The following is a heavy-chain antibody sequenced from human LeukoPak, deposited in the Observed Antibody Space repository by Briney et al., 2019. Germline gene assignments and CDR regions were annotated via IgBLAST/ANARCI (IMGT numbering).Heavy chain of an antibody. CDR2: IYHSGST. CDR3: ARGNPRTDYDILTGRLRSSGWYGEFDY. J-gene: IGHJ4*02. D-gene: IGHD3-9*01. Sequence: PSETLSLTCTVSGYSISSGYYWGWIRQPPGKGLEWIGSIYHSGSTHYNPSLKSRVTISVDTSKNQFSLKLSSVTAADTAVYYCARGNPRTDYDILTGRLRSSGWYGEFDYWGQGTLVTVSS. V-gene: IGHV4-38-2*02. CDR1: GYSISSGYY.